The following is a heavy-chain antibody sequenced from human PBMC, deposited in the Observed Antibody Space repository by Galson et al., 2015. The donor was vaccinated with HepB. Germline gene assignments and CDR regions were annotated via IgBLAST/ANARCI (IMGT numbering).Heavy chain of an antibody. D-gene: IGHD2-15*01. Sequence: SVKVSCKASGYTFSTYSITWVRQAPGQGLEWMGWISPYNRDTNSARKFQGRVTMTTDTFTSTAYMELRSLRSDDTAVYYCARGALVGMVGGSQNNWFDPWGQGTLVTVSS. CDR1: GYTFSTYS. CDR2: ISPYNRDT. CDR3: ARGALVGMVGGSQNNWFDP. J-gene: IGHJ5*02. V-gene: IGHV1-18*01.